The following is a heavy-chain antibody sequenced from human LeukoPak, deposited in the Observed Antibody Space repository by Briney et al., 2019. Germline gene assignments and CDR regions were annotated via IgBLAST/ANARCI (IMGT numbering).Heavy chain of an antibody. V-gene: IGHV3-7*01. D-gene: IGHD3-9*01. CDR3: ARAPDYDILTGYS. CDR2: IKQDGSEK. J-gene: IGHJ5*02. Sequence: HTGGSLRLSCAASGFTFSSYWMSWVRQAPGKGLEWVANIKQDGSEKYYVDSVKGRFTISRDNAKNSLYLQMNSLRAEDTAVYYCARAPDYDILTGYSWGQGTLVTVSS. CDR1: GFTFSSYW.